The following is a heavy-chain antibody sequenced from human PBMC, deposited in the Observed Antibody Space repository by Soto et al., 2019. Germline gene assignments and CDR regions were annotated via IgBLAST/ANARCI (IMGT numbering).Heavy chain of an antibody. V-gene: IGHV6-1*01. CDR1: GDSVPSKSAA. D-gene: IGHD6-19*01. Sequence: QTLSLTCAISGDSVPSKSAAWNWIRQSPSRGLEWLGRTYYRSKWYNDYAVSVQSRITINPDTSKNQFSLQLNSVTPEDTALYYCARAPFGSGWYVYYFDSWGQGTPVTVSS. J-gene: IGHJ4*02. CDR3: ARAPFGSGWYVYYFDS. CDR2: TYYRSKWYN.